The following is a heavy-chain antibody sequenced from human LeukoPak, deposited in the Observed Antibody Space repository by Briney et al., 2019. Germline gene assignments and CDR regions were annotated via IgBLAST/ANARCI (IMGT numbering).Heavy chain of an antibody. V-gene: IGHV3-23*01. J-gene: IGHJ4*02. D-gene: IGHD3-22*01. Sequence: GGSLRLSCAASGFTFSSYAMSWVRQAPGKGLEWVSAISGSGGSTYYADSVKGRFTISRDNSKNTLYLQMNSLRAEDTAVYYCAKAYILPGPHYYDSSGYNDYWGQGTLVTVSS. CDR3: AKAYILPGPHYYDSSGYNDY. CDR2: ISGSGGST. CDR1: GFTFSSYA.